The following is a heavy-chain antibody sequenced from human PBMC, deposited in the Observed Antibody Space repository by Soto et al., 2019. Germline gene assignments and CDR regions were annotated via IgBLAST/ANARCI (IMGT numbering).Heavy chain of an antibody. V-gene: IGHV1-69*04. Sequence: SVKVSCKASGGTFSSYTISWVRQAPGQGLEWMGRIIPILGIANYAQKFQGRVTITADKSTSTAYMELSSLRSEDTAVYYCAREIAYYDFWSGRNWFDPWGQGTLVTVSS. CDR1: GGTFSSYT. J-gene: IGHJ5*02. D-gene: IGHD3-3*01. CDR3: AREIAYYDFWSGRNWFDP. CDR2: IIPILGIA.